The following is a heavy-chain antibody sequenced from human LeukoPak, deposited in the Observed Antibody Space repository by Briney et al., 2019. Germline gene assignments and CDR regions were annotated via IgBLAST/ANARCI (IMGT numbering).Heavy chain of an antibody. CDR3: ARDQVQGYSYGSNWFDP. CDR1: GYSISSGYY. Sequence: PSETLSLTCTVSGYSISSGYYWGWIRQPPGKGLEWIGSIYHSGSTYYNPSLKSRVTISVDTSKNQFSLKLSSVTAADTAVYYCARDQVQGYSYGSNWFDPWGQGTLVTVSS. CDR2: IYHSGST. J-gene: IGHJ5*02. D-gene: IGHD5-18*01. V-gene: IGHV4-38-2*02.